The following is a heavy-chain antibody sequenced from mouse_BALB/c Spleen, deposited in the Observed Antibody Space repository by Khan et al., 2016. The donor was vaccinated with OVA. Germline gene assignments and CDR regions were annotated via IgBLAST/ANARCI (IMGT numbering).Heavy chain of an antibody. CDR2: ISTYTGEP. D-gene: IGHD2-2*01. CDR3: TRPPHFALVLVY. CDR1: GYTFTNYG. Sequence: QIQLVQSGPELKKPGETVKISCKASGYTFTNYGMNWVKQAPGKALKWMGWISTYTGEPTYDDDFKGRFAFSLETSASTAFLQINNLKNEDTATXFWTRPPHFALVLVYWGQGTSVTVSS. J-gene: IGHJ4*01. V-gene: IGHV9-3-1*01.